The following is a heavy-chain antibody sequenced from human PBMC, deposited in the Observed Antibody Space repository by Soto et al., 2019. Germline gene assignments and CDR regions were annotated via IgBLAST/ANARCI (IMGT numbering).Heavy chain of an antibody. CDR2: IKQDGSEK. V-gene: IGHV3-7*03. Sequence: GGSLRLSCAASGFTFSSYWMSWVRQAPGKGLEWVANIKQDGSEKYYVDSVKGRFTISRDNAKNSLYLQMNSLRAEDTAVYYCAREPPPQPGEPAMTQDYWGQGTLVTVSS. J-gene: IGHJ4*02. D-gene: IGHD7-27*01. CDR1: GFTFSSYW. CDR3: AREPPPQPGEPAMTQDY.